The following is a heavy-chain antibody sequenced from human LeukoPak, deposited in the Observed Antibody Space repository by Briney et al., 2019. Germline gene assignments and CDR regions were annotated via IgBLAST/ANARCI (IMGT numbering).Heavy chain of an antibody. D-gene: IGHD1-7*01. V-gene: IGHV3-66*01. J-gene: IGHJ3*02. CDR2: IYSGGST. Sequence: PGGSLRLSCAASGFTVSSNYMSWVRQAPGKGLEWVSVIYSGGSTYYADSVKGRFTISRANSKNTLYLQMNSLRAEDTAVYYCARAQETTSDFDAFDIWGQGALVTVSS. CDR3: ARAQETTSDFDAFDI. CDR1: GFTVSSNY.